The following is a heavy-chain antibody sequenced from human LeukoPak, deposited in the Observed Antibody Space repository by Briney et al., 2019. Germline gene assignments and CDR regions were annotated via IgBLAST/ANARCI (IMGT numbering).Heavy chain of an antibody. V-gene: IGHV3-30-3*01. Sequence: GGSLRFSCAASGFTFSSYAMHWVRQAPGKGLEWVAVISYDGSNKYYTDSVKGRFTISRDNSKNTLYLQMNSLRAEDTAVYYCARDPYIDATLYHFDYWGQGTLVTVSS. CDR3: ARDPYIDATLYHFDY. CDR2: ISYDGSNK. J-gene: IGHJ4*02. D-gene: IGHD5-12*01. CDR1: GFTFSSYA.